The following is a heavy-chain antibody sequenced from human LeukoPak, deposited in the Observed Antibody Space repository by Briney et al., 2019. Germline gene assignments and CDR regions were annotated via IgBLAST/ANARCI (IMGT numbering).Heavy chain of an antibody. V-gene: IGHV3-21*04. CDR2: ISSSSSYI. CDR1: GFTFSSYS. Sequence: GGSLRLSCAASGFTFSSYSVNWVRQAPGKGLEWVSSISSSSSYIYYADSVKGRFTISRDNAKNTLYLQMNSLGVEDTAVYYCAKGTFDWSFPLYFDSWGQGILVTVSS. CDR3: AKGTFDWSFPLYFDS. D-gene: IGHD3-9*01. J-gene: IGHJ4*02.